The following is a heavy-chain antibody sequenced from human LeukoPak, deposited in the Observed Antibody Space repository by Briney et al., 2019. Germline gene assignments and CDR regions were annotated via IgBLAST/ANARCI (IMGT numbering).Heavy chain of an antibody. CDR1: GFTFSSYG. Sequence: GGSLRLSCAASGFTFSSYGMHWVRQAPGKGLEWVAFIRDDGSNKYYADSVKGRFTISRDNSKNTLYLKMKSLRAEDTAVYYCAKGYYYDSSGSGNWGQGNLVTVSS. CDR2: IRDDGSNK. D-gene: IGHD3-22*01. J-gene: IGHJ4*02. V-gene: IGHV3-30*02. CDR3: AKGYYYDSSGSGN.